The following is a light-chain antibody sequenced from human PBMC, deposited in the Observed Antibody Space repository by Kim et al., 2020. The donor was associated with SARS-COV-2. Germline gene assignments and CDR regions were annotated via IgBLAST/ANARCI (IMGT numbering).Light chain of an antibody. CDR1: SGHSTYA. V-gene: IGLV4-69*01. Sequence: ASVKLTCTLSSGHSTYAIAWHQQQPEKGPRYLMKLNSDGSHTKGDGVPDRFSGSSSGAERYLTISSLQSDDEADYYCQTWSTGIWVFGGGTKLTVL. CDR2: LNSDGSH. CDR3: QTWSTGIWV. J-gene: IGLJ3*02.